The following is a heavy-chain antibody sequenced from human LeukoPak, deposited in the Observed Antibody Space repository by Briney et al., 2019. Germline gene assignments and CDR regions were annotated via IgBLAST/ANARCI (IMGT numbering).Heavy chain of an antibody. CDR2: VSAYNGNT. J-gene: IGHJ6*02. V-gene: IGHV1-18*01. CDR1: GYTFTSYG. CDR3: ARAGIVGATIPYGMDL. Sequence: GASVNVSCKASGYTFTSYGISWVRQAPGQGLEWMGWVSAYNGNTNYAQKLQGRVTMTTDTSTSTAYMELRSLRSDDTAVYYCARAGIVGATIPYGMDLWGQGPTAPVSS. D-gene: IGHD1-26*01.